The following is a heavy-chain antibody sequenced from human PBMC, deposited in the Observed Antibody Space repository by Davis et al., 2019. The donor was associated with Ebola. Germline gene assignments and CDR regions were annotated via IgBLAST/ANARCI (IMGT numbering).Heavy chain of an antibody. J-gene: IGHJ4*02. Sequence: ASVKVSCKASGYTFTSYGISWVRQAPGQGLEWMGRINPNSGGTNYAQKFQGRVTMTRDTSISTAYMELSRLRSDDTAVYYCARSYDFWSGYYNYWGQGTLVTVSS. CDR3: ARSYDFWSGYYNY. D-gene: IGHD3-3*01. CDR2: INPNSGGT. CDR1: GYTFTSYG. V-gene: IGHV1-2*06.